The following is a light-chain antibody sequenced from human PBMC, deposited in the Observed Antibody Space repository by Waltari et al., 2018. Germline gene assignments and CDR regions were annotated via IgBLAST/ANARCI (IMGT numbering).Light chain of an antibody. Sequence: EIVMTQTPATQSVSPGERATLSGRASQSVSSNLAWYQQTPGQAPRLLIYGASTRATGIPARFSGSGSGTEFTLTISSLQSEDFAVYYCQQYNNWPFTFGPGTKVDIK. CDR1: QSVSSN. J-gene: IGKJ3*01. V-gene: IGKV3-15*01. CDR3: QQYNNWPFT. CDR2: GAS.